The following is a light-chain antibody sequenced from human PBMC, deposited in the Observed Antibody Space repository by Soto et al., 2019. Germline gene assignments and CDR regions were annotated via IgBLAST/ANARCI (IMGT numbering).Light chain of an antibody. V-gene: IGKV1-5*01. J-gene: IGKJ1*01. CDR3: QQYNSYGT. Sequence: DIQLTQSPSSLSASVGDRVTLTCRASQSISSWLAWYQQKPGKAPKLLIYDASSLESGVPSRFSGSGSGTEFTLTISSLQPEDFATYYCQQYNSYGTVGQGTKVDIK. CDR2: DAS. CDR1: QSISSW.